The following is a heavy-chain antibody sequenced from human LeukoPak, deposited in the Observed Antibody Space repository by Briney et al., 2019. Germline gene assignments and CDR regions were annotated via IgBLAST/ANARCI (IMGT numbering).Heavy chain of an antibody. V-gene: IGHV4-38-2*02. D-gene: IGHD3-16*02. Sequence: SETLSLTCTVSNYSISTDYYWGWIRQPPGKGLEWIGTMYHSGSTYYNPSLKSRVTISVDTSKNQFSLKLSSVTAADTAVYYCARYDVWGSYRAFVYWGQGTLVTVSS. J-gene: IGHJ4*02. CDR2: MYHSGST. CDR3: ARYDVWGSYRAFVY. CDR1: NYSISTDYY.